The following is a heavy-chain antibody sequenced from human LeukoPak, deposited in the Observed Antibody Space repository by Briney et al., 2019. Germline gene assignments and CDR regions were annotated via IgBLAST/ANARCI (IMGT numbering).Heavy chain of an antibody. Sequence: PSETLSLTCTVSGDSFTSVTDYWAWIRQPPGKALEWIASGDYSGGTYYNPSLESRVAISADMSKNQISLKLTSVTGADTAVYYCAGERGEEYSSGWYKTNYFYNWGQGIRVTVSS. CDR2: GDYSGGT. V-gene: IGHV4-39*07. J-gene: IGHJ4*02. D-gene: IGHD6-19*01. CDR1: GDSFTSVTDY. CDR3: AGERGEEYSSGWYKTNYFYN.